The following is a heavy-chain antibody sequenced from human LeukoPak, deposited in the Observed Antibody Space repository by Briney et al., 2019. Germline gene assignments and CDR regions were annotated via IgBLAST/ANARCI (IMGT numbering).Heavy chain of an antibody. Sequence: GGSLRLSCTASGFTFSNYYMHWVRQAPGKGLVWVSRFNSDGRSTAYADSVKGRFTISRDNAKNSVYLQMNRLRVEDTAVYYCARRSYRGVIGVYYYYYMDVWGKGTPVTVSS. D-gene: IGHD3-16*02. J-gene: IGHJ6*03. V-gene: IGHV3-74*01. CDR1: GFTFSNYY. CDR2: FNSDGRST. CDR3: ARRSYRGVIGVYYYYYMDV.